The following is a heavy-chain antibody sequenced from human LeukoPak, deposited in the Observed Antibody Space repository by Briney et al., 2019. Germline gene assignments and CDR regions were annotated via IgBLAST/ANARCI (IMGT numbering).Heavy chain of an antibody. CDR3: AKDGRRMDCSDGSCYPLRY. J-gene: IGHJ4*02. V-gene: IGHV3-23*01. CDR1: GFTFSSFA. CDR2: ISGTASST. D-gene: IGHD2-15*01. Sequence: GGSLRLSCAASGFTFSSFAMSWVRQAPRKGLEWVSAISGTASSTYYSDSVQSRFTTSRDNSTNTVYLQMNSLIVEDTALYYLAKDGRRMDCSDGSCYPLRYWGQGTLVTVSS.